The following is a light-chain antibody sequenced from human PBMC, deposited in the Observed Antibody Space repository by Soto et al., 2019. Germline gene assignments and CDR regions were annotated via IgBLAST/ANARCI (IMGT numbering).Light chain of an antibody. Sequence: DVRMTQSPASLSASVGDRVTITCQAGEDISNYLNWYQQKPGKAPKLLMYDASNLETGVPSRFSGSGSGTDFTFTISSLQPEDIATYYCQQYDNLPTWTFGQGTKV. V-gene: IGKV1-33*01. J-gene: IGKJ1*01. CDR1: EDISNY. CDR3: QQYDNLPTWT. CDR2: DAS.